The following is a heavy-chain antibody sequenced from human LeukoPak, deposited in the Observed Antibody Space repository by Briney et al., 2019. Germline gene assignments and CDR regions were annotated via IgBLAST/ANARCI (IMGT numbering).Heavy chain of an antibody. Sequence: PETLSLTCSVSGASITTYSWIWLRQSPGKGLEWIGYFSLGETTSYTSSLKSRVTISRDTSKNQVSLKLTSVTAADTAVYYCARWDELDWAFGTWGPGTLVTVSS. CDR2: FSLGETT. CDR3: ARWDELDWAFGT. CDR1: GASITTYS. J-gene: IGHJ5*02. D-gene: IGHD2-21*01. V-gene: IGHV4-59*08.